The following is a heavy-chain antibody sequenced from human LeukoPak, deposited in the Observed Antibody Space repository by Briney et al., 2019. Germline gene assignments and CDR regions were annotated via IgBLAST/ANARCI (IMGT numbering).Heavy chain of an antibody. CDR1: GGSISSYY. V-gene: IGHV4-59*12. D-gene: IGHD4-17*01. CDR3: ARESMTTSTLDY. CDR2: IYHSGST. Sequence: SETLSLTCTVSGGSISSYYWSWIRQPPGKGLEWIGYIYHSGSTYYNPSLKSRVTISVDRSKNQFSLKLSSVTAADTAVYYCARESMTTSTLDYWGQGTLVTVSS. J-gene: IGHJ4*02.